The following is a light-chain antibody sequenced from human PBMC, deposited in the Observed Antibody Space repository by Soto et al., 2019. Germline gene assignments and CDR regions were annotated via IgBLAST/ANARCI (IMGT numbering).Light chain of an antibody. CDR1: QSVSSSY. V-gene: IGKV3-20*01. CDR2: GAS. Sequence: EIVLTQSPGTLSLSPGERATLSCRASQSVSSSYLAWYQQKPGQAPRLLIYGASSRATGIPDRFSGSGSGTGFTLTISRLEPEDFAVYYCQQYGSSRPTFGGGTKVEIK. CDR3: QQYGSSRPT. J-gene: IGKJ4*01.